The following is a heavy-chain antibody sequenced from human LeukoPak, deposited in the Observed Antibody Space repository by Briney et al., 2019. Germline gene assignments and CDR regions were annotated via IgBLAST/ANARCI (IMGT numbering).Heavy chain of an antibody. CDR3: ARGNDFEGWFDP. CDR1: GYTFTGYY. D-gene: IGHD1-1*01. Sequence: ASVRVSCKASGYTFTGYYMHWVRPAPGQGLEWMGWINPNSGGTNYAQKFQGRVTMTRDTSISTAYMELSRLRSDDTAVYYCARGNDFEGWFDPWGQGTLVTVSS. J-gene: IGHJ5*02. CDR2: INPNSGGT. V-gene: IGHV1-2*02.